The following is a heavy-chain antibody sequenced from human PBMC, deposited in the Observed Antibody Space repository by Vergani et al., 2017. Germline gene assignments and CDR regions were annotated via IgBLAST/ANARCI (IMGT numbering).Heavy chain of an antibody. CDR2: IIPIFGTA. Sequence: QVQLVQSGAEVKKPGSSVKVSCKASGGTFSSYAISWVRQAPGQGLEWMGRIIPIFGTANYAQKFQGRVTITADESTSTAYMELSSLRSEGTAVYYCAKLAGFWSAPLGYFDYWGQGTLVTVSS. V-gene: IGHV1-69*18. J-gene: IGHJ4*02. CDR3: AKLAGFWSAPLGYFDY. D-gene: IGHD3-3*01. CDR1: GGTFSSYA.